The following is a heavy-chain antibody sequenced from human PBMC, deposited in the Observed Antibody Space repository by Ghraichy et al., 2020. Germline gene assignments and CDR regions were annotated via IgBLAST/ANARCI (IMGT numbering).Heavy chain of an antibody. CDR3: ARGSDTTLFGVDIDY. CDR2: ISYDGSNK. V-gene: IGHV3-30*03. D-gene: IGHD3-3*01. Sequence: GGSLRLSCAASGFTFSSYSMHWVRQAPGKGLEWVSVISYDGSNKYYTDSLKGRFTISRDNSKNTLYLQMNTLRAEDTAVYYCARGSDTTLFGVDIDYWGQGTLVTVSS. J-gene: IGHJ4*02. CDR1: GFTFSSYS.